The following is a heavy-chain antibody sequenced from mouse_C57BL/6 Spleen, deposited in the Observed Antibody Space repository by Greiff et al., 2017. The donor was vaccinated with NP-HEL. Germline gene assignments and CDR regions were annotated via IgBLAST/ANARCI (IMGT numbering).Heavy chain of an antibody. J-gene: IGHJ1*03. CDR2: ISSGGDYI. D-gene: IGHD2-4*01. CDR3: TRDDPDYHWYFDV. CDR1: GFTFSSYA. Sequence: EVHLVESGEGLVKPGGSLKLSCAASGFTFSSYAMSWVRQTPETRLEWVAYISSGGDYIYYADTVKGRFTISRDNARNTLYLQMSSLKSEDTAMYYCTRDDPDYHWYFDVWGTGTTVTVSS. V-gene: IGHV5-9-1*02.